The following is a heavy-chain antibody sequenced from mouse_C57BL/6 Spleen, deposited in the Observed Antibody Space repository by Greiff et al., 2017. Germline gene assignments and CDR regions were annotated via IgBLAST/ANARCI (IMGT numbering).Heavy chain of an antibody. CDR3: ARDGFDV. CDR2: ISDGGSYT. CDR1: GFTFSSYA. J-gene: IGHJ1*03. V-gene: IGHV5-4*01. Sequence: EVQGVESGGGLVKPGGSLKLSCAASGFTFSSYAMPWVRQTPEKRLEWVATISDGGSYTYYPDNVKGRFTISRDNAKNNLYLQMSHLKSEDTAMYYCARDGFDVWGTGTTVTASS.